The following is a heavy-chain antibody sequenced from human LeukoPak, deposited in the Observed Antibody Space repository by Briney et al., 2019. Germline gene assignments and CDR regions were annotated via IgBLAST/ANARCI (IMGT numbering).Heavy chain of an antibody. CDR2: IRSKAFGETT. CDR1: GFTFGDYA. V-gene: IGHV3-49*04. CDR3: TRIAVAGVALDY. J-gene: IGHJ4*02. D-gene: IGHD6-19*01. Sequence: PGRSLRLSCTASGFTFGDYALNWVRKPPGKGLELVGFIRSKAFGETTENAASVKGRFTISRDDSKSIVYLQMNSLKSEDTAVYYCTRIAVAGVALDYWGQGTLVTVTS.